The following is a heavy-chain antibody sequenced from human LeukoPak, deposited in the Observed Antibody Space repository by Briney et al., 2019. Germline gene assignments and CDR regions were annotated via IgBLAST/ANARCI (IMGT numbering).Heavy chain of an antibody. V-gene: IGHV3-23*01. D-gene: IGHD6-13*01. CDR2: ITGYGAT. J-gene: IGHJ5*02. CDR1: GFTFSIFA. Sequence: GGSQRPSCAASGFTFSIFATRWVRQAPGRWLQWVSTITGYGATFYADSVRVRFTIFRDTYMNTLFLQMNSLGAEDTAVYYCAKGAAAGKVDWFDPWGQGTLVTVSS. CDR3: AKGAAAGKVDWFDP.